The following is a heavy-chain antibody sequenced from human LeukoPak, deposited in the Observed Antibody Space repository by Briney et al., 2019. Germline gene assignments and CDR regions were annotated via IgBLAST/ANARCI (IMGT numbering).Heavy chain of an antibody. CDR3: VRHLSAGRPAFDI. V-gene: IGHV4-59*08. D-gene: IGHD2-15*01. CDR2: IYSSGST. CDR1: GGSISSYY. Sequence: SETLSLTCTVSGGSISSYYWSWIRQPPGKGLEWIGYIYSSGSTNYNPSLKSRVTISVDTSKNQFSLKLSSVTAADTAVYYCVRHLSAGRPAFDIWGQGTMVTVSS. J-gene: IGHJ3*02.